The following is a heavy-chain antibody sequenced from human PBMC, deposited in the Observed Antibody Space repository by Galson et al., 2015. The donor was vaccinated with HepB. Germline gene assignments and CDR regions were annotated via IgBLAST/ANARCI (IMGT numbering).Heavy chain of an antibody. CDR2: TYYRSKWYN. CDR1: GDSVSSTSAA. V-gene: IGHV6-1*01. Sequence: CAISGDSVSSTSAAWNWIRQSPSRGLEWLGRTYYRSKWYNDYAVSVKSRITINPDTSKNQFSLHLNSVTPEDTAVYYCARGITVTTVMGVWGQGTTVTVSS. D-gene: IGHD4-17*01. CDR3: ARGITVTTVMGV. J-gene: IGHJ6*02.